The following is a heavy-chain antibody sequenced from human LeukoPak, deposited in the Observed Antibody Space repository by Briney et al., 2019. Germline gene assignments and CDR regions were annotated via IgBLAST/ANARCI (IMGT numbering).Heavy chain of an antibody. D-gene: IGHD3-16*01. CDR2: ISYSGST. CDR3: ATLEIGDYYFDY. J-gene: IGHJ4*02. CDR1: GGSISRRPYY. Sequence: SETPSLTCTVSGGSISRRPYYWGWVRQPPGKGLEWIGSISYSGSTYYNASLKSRVTISVDTSKDHFSLRLSSVTAADTAVYYCATLEIGDYYFDYWGQGTLVTVSS. V-gene: IGHV4-39*01.